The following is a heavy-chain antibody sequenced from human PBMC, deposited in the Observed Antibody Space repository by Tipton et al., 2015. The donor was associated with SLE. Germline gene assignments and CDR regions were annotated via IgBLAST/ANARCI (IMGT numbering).Heavy chain of an antibody. CDR1: GGSISSSSYY. Sequence: TLSLTCTVSGGSISSSSYYWGWIRQPPGKGLEWIGSIYYSGSTYYNPSLKSRVTISVDTSKNQFSLKLSSVTAADTALYYCARYTVEDAFDIWGQGTMVTVSS. D-gene: IGHD4-23*01. J-gene: IGHJ3*02. CDR3: ARYTVEDAFDI. CDR2: IYYSGST. V-gene: IGHV4-39*07.